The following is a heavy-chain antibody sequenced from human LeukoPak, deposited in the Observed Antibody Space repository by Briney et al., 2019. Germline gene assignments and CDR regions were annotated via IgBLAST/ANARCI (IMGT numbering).Heavy chain of an antibody. CDR1: GFSFNNLY. CDR3: AKGKRSSSGYFDY. V-gene: IGHV3-66*01. Sequence: GGSLRLSCAASGFSFNNLYMSWVRQAPGKGLEWVSVIYSGDRTYYADSVKGRFTISRDNSKNTLYLQMNSLRAEDTAVYYCAKGKRSSSGYFDYWGQGTLVTVSS. D-gene: IGHD6-13*01. J-gene: IGHJ4*02. CDR2: IYSGDRT.